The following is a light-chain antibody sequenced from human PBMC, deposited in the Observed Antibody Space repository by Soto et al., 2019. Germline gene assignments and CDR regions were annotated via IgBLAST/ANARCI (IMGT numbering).Light chain of an antibody. CDR3: QQYATSPRT. J-gene: IGKJ1*01. CDR2: GAS. V-gene: IGKV3D-20*01. CDR1: QSVGNNC. Sequence: EIVLTQSPATLSLSTGERATLSCGASQSVGNNCLAWYQQKPGLAPRLFIYGASTRATGIPDRFSGDGSGTDFTLTISRLEPEDFAVYYCQQYATSPRTFGQGTKVDIK.